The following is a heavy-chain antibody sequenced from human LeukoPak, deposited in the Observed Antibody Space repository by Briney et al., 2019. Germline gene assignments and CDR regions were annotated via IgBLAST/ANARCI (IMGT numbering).Heavy chain of an antibody. Sequence: GGSLRLSCAASGFTFSSYGMHWVRQAPGKGLEWVAFIRYDGSNKYYADSVKGRFTISRDNSKNTLYLQMNSLRAEDTAVYYCARDAGGVPRGARDYWGQGTLVTVSS. CDR2: IRYDGSNK. J-gene: IGHJ4*02. D-gene: IGHD2-8*01. CDR1: GFTFSSYG. CDR3: ARDAGGVPRGARDY. V-gene: IGHV3-30*02.